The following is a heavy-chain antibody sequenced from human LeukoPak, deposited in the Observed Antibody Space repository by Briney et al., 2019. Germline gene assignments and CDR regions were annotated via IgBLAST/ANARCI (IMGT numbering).Heavy chain of an antibody. CDR3: ASETRDILTGYYHYYFDY. V-gene: IGHV1-69*13. CDR1: GGTFSGYA. CDR2: IIPIFGIA. D-gene: IGHD3-9*01. J-gene: IGHJ4*02. Sequence: SVKVSCKASGGTFSGYAISWVRQAPGQGLEWMGGIIPIFGIANYAQKFQGRVTITADESTSTAYMELSSLRSEDTAVYYCASETRDILTGYYHYYFDYWGQGTLVTVSS.